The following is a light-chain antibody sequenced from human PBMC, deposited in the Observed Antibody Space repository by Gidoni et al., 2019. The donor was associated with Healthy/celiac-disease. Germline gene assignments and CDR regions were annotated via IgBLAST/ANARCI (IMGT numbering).Light chain of an antibody. J-gene: IGKJ3*01. CDR1: QGISSY. Sequence: DIQLTQSPSFLSASVGDRVTITCRASQGISSYLAWYQQKPGKAPKLLIYAASTLQSGVPSRFSGSGSGTEFTLTISSLQPEDFATYYCQQLNSYPRTFGHXTKVDIK. V-gene: IGKV1-9*01. CDR2: AAS. CDR3: QQLNSYPRT.